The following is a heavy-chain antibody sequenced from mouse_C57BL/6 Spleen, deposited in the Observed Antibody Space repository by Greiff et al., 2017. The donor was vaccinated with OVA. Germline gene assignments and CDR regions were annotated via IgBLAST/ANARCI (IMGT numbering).Heavy chain of an antibody. CDR2: IYPGDGDT. D-gene: IGHD2-4*01. J-gene: IGHJ1*03. V-gene: IGHV1-80*01. CDR3: ARGYYDYDERYFDV. Sequence: VQRVESGAELVKPGASVKISCKASGYAFSSYWMNWVKQRPGKGLEWIGQIYPGDGDTNYNGKFKGKATLTADKSSRTAYMQLSSLTSEDSAVYFCARGYYDYDERYFDVWGTGTTVTVSS. CDR1: GYAFSSYW.